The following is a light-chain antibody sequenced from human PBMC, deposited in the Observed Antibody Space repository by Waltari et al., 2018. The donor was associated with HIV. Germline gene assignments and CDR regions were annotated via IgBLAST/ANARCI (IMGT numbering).Light chain of an antibody. V-gene: IGKV3-20*01. CDR1: QSVSSSTY. CDR3: QHYGISPALYT. J-gene: IGKJ2*01. Sequence: EVVVTQSPGTLSLSPGERATLSCRASQSVSSSTYLAWYQQKPGQTPRLLIYRTSSRATGIPDRFSGSGSGTDFTLTISRLEPEDFAVYYCQHYGISPALYTFGQGTNLEIK. CDR2: RTS.